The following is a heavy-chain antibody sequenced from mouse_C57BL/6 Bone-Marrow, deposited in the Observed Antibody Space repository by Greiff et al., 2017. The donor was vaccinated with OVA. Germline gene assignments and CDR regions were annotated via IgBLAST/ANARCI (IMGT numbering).Heavy chain of an antibody. Sequence: VQRVESGAELVRPGTSVKMSCKASGYTFTNYWIGWAKQRPGHGLEWIGDIYPGGGYTNYNEKFKGKATLTADKSSSTAYMQFSSLTSEDSAIYYCARGWLYGMDYWGQGTSVTVSS. J-gene: IGHJ4*01. D-gene: IGHD1-1*02. CDR2: IYPGGGYT. V-gene: IGHV1-63*01. CDR3: ARGWLYGMDY. CDR1: GYTFTNYW.